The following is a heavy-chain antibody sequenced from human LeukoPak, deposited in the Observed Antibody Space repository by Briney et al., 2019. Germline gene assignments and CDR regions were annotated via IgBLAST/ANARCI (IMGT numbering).Heavy chain of an antibody. J-gene: IGHJ6*02. D-gene: IGHD1-26*01. CDR3: ARGWGATGYYYYGMDV. Sequence: GGSLRLSCAASGFTFSSYGMHWVRQAPGKGLEWVAVIRYDGSNKYYADSVKGRFTISRDNSKNTLYLQMNSLRAEDTAVYYCARGWGATGYYYYGMDVWGQGTTVTVSS. V-gene: IGHV3-33*01. CDR2: IRYDGSNK. CDR1: GFTFSSYG.